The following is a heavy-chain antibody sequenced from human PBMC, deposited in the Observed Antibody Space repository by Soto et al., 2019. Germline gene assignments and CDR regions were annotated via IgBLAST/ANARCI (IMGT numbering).Heavy chain of an antibody. V-gene: IGHV4-39*01. CDR3: FGNLFWRGY. CDR2: MYYSGST. J-gene: IGHJ4*02. Sequence: PSETLSHTCTVSAGSISRSSYYWGWIRHPPGKGMEWIGSMYYSGSTYYNPSLKSRVTISVDNSKNTLYLQMNSLRAEDTAVYYCFGNLFWRGYWGQGTLVTVSS. CDR1: AGSISRSSYY. D-gene: IGHD3-16*01.